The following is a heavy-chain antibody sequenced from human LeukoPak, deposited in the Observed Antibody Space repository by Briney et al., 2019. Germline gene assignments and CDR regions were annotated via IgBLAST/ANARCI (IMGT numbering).Heavy chain of an antibody. CDR3: ARDLEGFAEYYMDV. D-gene: IGHD3-3*01. Sequence: SETLSLTCTVSGASISSYYWSWIRQPPGKGLEWIGYIYYSGSTNCNPSLKSRVTISVDTSKNQFSLKPSSVTAADTAVYYCARDLEGFAEYYMDVWGKGTTVTVSS. CDR1: GASISSYY. V-gene: IGHV4-59*01. CDR2: IYYSGST. J-gene: IGHJ6*03.